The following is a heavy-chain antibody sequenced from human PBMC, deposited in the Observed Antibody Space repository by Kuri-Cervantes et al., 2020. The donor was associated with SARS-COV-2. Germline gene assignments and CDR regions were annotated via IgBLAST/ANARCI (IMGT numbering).Heavy chain of an antibody. V-gene: IGHV3-21*01. CDR1: GFTFSSYS. CDR2: ISSSSSYI. J-gene: IGHJ5*02. Sequence: GESLKIPCAASGFTFSSYSMNWVRQAPGKGLEWVSSISSSSSYIYYADPVKGRFPISRDNAKNSLSLQLNSLTAADTAVYYCARAAYSSSWYGERNWFDPWGQGTLVTVSS. CDR3: ARAAYSSSWYGERNWFDP. D-gene: IGHD6-13*01.